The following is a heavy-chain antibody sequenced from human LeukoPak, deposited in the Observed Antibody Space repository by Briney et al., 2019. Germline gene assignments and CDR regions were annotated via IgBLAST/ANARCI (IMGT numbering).Heavy chain of an antibody. V-gene: IGHV1-69*05. CDR2: IIPIFGTA. J-gene: IGHJ4*02. CDR3: ASLKFGLPPISDY. CDR1: GGTFSSYA. Sequence: VASVKVSCKASGGTFSSYAISWVRQAPGQGLEWMGGIIPIFGTANYAQKFQGRVTITTDESTSTAYMELSSLRSEDTAVYYCASLKFGLPPISDYWGQGTLVTVSS. D-gene: IGHD2-21*01.